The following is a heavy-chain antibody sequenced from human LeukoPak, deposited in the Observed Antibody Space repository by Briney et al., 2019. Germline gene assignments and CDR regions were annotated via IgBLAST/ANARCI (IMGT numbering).Heavy chain of an antibody. CDR3: ARRAGGFGEFSGAFDI. Sequence: PSETLSLTCTVSGGSISSYYWSWMRQPPGKGLEWIGYIYYSGSTNYNPSLKSRVTISVDTSKNQFSLKLSSVTAADTAVYYCARRAGGFGEFSGAFDIWGQGTMVTVSS. J-gene: IGHJ3*02. CDR1: GGSISSYY. D-gene: IGHD3-10*01. CDR2: IYYSGST. V-gene: IGHV4-59*08.